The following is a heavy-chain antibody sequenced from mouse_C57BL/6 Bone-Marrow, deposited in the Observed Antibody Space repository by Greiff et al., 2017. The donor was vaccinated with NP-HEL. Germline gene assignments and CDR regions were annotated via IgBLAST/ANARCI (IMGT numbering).Heavy chain of an antibody. CDR1: GYTFTSYW. D-gene: IGHD2-2*01. Sequence: QVQLQQPGAELVMPGASVKLSCKASGYTFTSYWMHWVKQRPGQGLEWIGEIDPSDSYTNYNQKFKGKSTLTVDKSSSTAYMQLSSLTSEDSAVYYCARNGGYDWYCDVWGTGTTVTVSS. CDR2: IDPSDSYT. CDR3: ARNGGYDWYCDV. V-gene: IGHV1-69*01. J-gene: IGHJ1*03.